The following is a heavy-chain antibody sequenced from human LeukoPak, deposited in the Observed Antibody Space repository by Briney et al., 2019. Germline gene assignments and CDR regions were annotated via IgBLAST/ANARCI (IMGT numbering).Heavy chain of an antibody. Sequence: GSSVKVSCKASGGTFSSYAISWVRQAPGQGLEWMGGIIPIFGTATYAQKFQGRVTITADESTSTAYMGLSSLRSEDPAVYYWAGAVWFGGRAARFDYWGQGTLVTVSS. V-gene: IGHV1-69*01. D-gene: IGHD3-10*01. J-gene: IGHJ4*02. CDR3: AGAVWFGGRAARFDY. CDR1: GGTFSSYA. CDR2: IIPIFGTA.